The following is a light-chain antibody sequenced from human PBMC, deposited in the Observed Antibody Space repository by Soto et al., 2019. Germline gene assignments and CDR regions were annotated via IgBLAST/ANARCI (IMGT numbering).Light chain of an antibody. Sequence: QSVLTQPASVSGSPGQSITISCTGTSSDVGGFGYFSWYQQHPGNAPKLMIYEVNNRPSGVSNRFSGSKSGNTASLTISGLQAEDEADYYCSSDTNNNVVFGGGTKLTVL. CDR3: SSDTNNNVV. CDR1: SSDVGGFGY. CDR2: EVN. J-gene: IGLJ2*01. V-gene: IGLV2-14*01.